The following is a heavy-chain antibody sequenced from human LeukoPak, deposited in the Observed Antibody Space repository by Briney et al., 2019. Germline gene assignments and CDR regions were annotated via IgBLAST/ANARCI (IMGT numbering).Heavy chain of an antibody. CDR1: GGSFSGYY. CDR3: ARRTYYYDSSAYQNWSDS. D-gene: IGHD3-22*01. V-gene: IGHV4-34*01. Sequence: SETLSLTCAVYGGSFSGYYWSYIRQPPGKGLEWIGEINHSGSTNYNPSLKSRVTISVDTSKNQFSLKLNSWTAADTAVYYCARRTYYYDSSAYQNWSDSWGQGTLVTVSS. CDR2: INHSGST. J-gene: IGHJ5*01.